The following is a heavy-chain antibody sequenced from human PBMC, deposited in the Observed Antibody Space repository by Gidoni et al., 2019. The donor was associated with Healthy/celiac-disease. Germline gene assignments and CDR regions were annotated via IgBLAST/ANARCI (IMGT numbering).Heavy chain of an antibody. CDR1: GGTFSSYA. D-gene: IGHD3-3*01. CDR2: IIPILGIA. V-gene: IGHV1-69*09. Sequence: QVQLVQSGAEVKKPGSSVKVSCKASGGTFSSYAISWVRQAPGQGLEWMGRIIPILGIANYAQKFQGRVTITADKATSTAYMELSSLRSEDTAVYYCARDGESAYDSNSVGASYWFDPWGQGTLVTVSS. CDR3: ARDGESAYDSNSVGASYWFDP. J-gene: IGHJ5*02.